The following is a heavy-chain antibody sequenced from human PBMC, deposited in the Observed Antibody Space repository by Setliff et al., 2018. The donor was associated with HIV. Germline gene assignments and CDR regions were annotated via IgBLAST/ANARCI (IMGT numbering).Heavy chain of an antibody. CDR2: MNPNSGNT. J-gene: IGHJ6*02. CDR1: GGTFSSYT. Sequence: ASVKVSCKASGGTFSSYTINWVRRATGQGLEWMGWMNPNSGNTGYAQKFQGRVTITRNTSISTAYMELSSLRSEDTAVYYCARDRYYDYVWGSLLGYYYGMDVWGQGTTVTVSS. CDR3: ARDRYYDYVWGSLLGYYYGMDV. D-gene: IGHD3-16*01. V-gene: IGHV1-8*03.